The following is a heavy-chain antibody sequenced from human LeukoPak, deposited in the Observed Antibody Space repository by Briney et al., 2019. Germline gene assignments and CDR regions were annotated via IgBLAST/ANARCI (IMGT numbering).Heavy chain of an antibody. D-gene: IGHD6-19*01. V-gene: IGHV3-7*01. CDR1: GVTFSSYW. J-gene: IGHJ6*03. CDR3: ARERHSGLVVGYYYYYMDV. Sequence: GGSLRLSCAASGVTFSSYWMSWVRQAPGKGLEWVANIKQDGSEKYYVDSVKGRFTISRDNPKNSLYLQMNSLRAEDTAVYYCARERHSGLVVGYYYYYMDVWGKGTTVTISS. CDR2: IKQDGSEK.